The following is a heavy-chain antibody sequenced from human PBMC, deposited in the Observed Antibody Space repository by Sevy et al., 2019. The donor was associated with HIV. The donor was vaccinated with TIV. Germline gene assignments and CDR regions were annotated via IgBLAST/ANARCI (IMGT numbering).Heavy chain of an antibody. V-gene: IGHV3-15*01. D-gene: IGHD3-3*01. CDR3: ATDLSWRVD. Sequence: GGSLRLSCAASGFDFFNAWMTWVRQAPGKGLEWVGHIKSKTDGETREYSAAVKGRFTISRDDSADTVHLHMDRLTVDDTALYYCATDLSWRVDWCQGTLVTVSS. CDR1: GFDFFNAW. CDR2: IKSKTDGETR. J-gene: IGHJ4*02.